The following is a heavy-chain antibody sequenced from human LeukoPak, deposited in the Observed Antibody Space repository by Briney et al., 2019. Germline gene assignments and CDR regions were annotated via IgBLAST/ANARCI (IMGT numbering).Heavy chain of an antibody. CDR3: ARVRCIKLWPRRDSQAAFDI. J-gene: IGHJ3*02. CDR2: IYYSGST. D-gene: IGHD5-18*01. V-gene: IGHV4-59*01. CDR1: GGSTSSYY. Sequence: PSETLSLTCTVSGGSTSSYYWSWIRHPPGRGLEWSGYIYYSGSTNYNPSLKSRVTIPVDTSNNHFSLKLISVTAADTAVYYCARVRCIKLWPRRDSQAAFDIWGQGTMVTVSS.